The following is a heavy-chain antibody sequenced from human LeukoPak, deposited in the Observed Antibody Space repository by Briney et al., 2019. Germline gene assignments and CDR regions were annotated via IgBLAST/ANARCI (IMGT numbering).Heavy chain of an antibody. J-gene: IGHJ6*02. Sequence: SVKVSCKASGFTFTSSAVQWVRQARGQRLEWIGWIVVGSGNTNYAQKFQERVTITRDMSTSTAYMELSSLRSEDTAVYYCAADESTTIDYYGMDVWGQGTTVTVSS. CDR2: IVVGSGNT. CDR1: GFTFTSSA. D-gene: IGHD4-11*01. CDR3: AADESTTIDYYGMDV. V-gene: IGHV1-58*01.